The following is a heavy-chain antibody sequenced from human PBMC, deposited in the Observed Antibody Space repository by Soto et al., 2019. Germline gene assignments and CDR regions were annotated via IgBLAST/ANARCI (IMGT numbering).Heavy chain of an antibody. Sequence: LSLSCAASGFTFSRFELHWVRQAPGKGLEWISYISSSGSTAYYASSVEGRFTISRDNANNSVYLQMDSLRAEDTALYYCTRAAWFPYLSFYWGQGALVTVSS. V-gene: IGHV3-48*03. J-gene: IGHJ4*02. CDR1: GFTFSRFE. CDR3: TRAAWFPYLSFY. D-gene: IGHD3-10*01. CDR2: ISSSGSTA.